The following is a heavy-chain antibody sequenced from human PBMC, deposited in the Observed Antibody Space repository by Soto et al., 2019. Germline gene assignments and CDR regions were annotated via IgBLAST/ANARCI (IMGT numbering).Heavy chain of an antibody. CDR1: GYTFTSYA. D-gene: IGHD3-16*02. CDR2: INTGNGIT. CDR3: ARGTMITFGGVIVDFDY. V-gene: IGHV1-3*04. Sequence: ASVKVSCKASGYTFTSYAVHWVRQAPGQRLEWMGWINTGNGITNYSQKFQGRVTITSDTSTSTAYMELRSLRSDDTAVYYCARGTMITFGGVIVDFDYWGQGTLVTVSS. J-gene: IGHJ4*02.